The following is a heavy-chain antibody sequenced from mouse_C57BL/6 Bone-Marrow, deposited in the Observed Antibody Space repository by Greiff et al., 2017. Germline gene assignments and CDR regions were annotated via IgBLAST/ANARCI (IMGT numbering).Heavy chain of an antibody. Sequence: QVQLLQSGAELVKPGASVKLSCKASGYTFTSYWMHWVQQSPGQGLEWIGMINPNSGSTYYNQKFKSKSTLSVDQSSSTAYMQLSSLTSADSSVYNCAREGDGYYLDYWGQGTTLTVS. J-gene: IGHJ2*01. D-gene: IGHD2-3*01. CDR3: AREGDGYYLDY. V-gene: IGHV1-64*01. CDR2: INPNSGST. CDR1: GYTFTSYW.